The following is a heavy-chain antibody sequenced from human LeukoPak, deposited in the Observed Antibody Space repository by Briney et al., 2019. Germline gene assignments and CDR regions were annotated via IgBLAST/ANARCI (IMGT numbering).Heavy chain of an antibody. Sequence: GGSLRPSCAASGFTFDDYGMSWVRQAPGKGLEWVSGINWNGGSTGYADSVKGRFTISRDNAKNSLYLQKNSLRAEDTALYYCARARTKIFWSGYLKTEDAFDIWGQGTMVTVSS. CDR1: GFTFDDYG. V-gene: IGHV3-20*04. D-gene: IGHD3-3*01. J-gene: IGHJ3*02. CDR3: ARARTKIFWSGYLKTEDAFDI. CDR2: INWNGGST.